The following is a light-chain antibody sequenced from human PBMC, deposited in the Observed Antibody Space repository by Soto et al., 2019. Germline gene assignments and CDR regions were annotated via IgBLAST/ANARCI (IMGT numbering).Light chain of an antibody. CDR3: QSYDSSLSGYV. V-gene: IGLV1-40*01. Sequence: QSVPTQPPSVSGAPGQRVTISCTGSSSNIGADYDVHWYQQLPGTAPKLLIYGNSDRPSGVPDRFSGSKSGTSASLAITGLQAEDEADYYCQSYDSSLSGYVFGTGTKLTVL. CDR2: GNS. J-gene: IGLJ1*01. CDR1: SSNIGADYD.